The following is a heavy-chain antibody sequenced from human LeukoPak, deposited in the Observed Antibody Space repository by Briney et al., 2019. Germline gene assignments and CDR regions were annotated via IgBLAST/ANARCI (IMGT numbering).Heavy chain of an antibody. V-gene: IGHV1-69*05. CDR1: GGTFSSYA. CDR2: IIPIFGTA. Sequence: GASVKVPCKASGGTFSSYAISWVRQAPGQGLEWMGGIIPIFGTANYAQKFQGRVTITTDESTSTAYMELSSLRSEDTAVYYCARDRYNLNWCDPWGQGTLVTVS. J-gene: IGHJ5*02. CDR3: ARDRYNLNWCDP. D-gene: IGHD1-20*01.